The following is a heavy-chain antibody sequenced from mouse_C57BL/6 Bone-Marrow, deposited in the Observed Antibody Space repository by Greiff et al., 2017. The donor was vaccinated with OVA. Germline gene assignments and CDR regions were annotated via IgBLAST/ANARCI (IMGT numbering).Heavy chain of an antibody. CDR3: ARYGSSPSYWYFDV. CDR2: ISYSGST. CDR1: GYSITSDY. D-gene: IGHD1-1*01. Sequence: EVKLVESGPGLAKPSQTLSLTCSVTGYSITSDYWNWIRKFPGHNLEYMGSISYSGSTYYNPSLKSRISITRDTSKNQYYLQLNSVTTEDTATYYCARYGSSPSYWYFDVWGTGTTVTVSS. V-gene: IGHV3-8*01. J-gene: IGHJ1*03.